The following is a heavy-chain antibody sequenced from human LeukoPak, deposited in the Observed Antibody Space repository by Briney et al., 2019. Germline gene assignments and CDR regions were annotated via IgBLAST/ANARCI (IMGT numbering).Heavy chain of an antibody. Sequence: ASVKVSCKASGGTFSSYAISWVRQAPGQGLEWMGRIIPIFGTTDYAQKFQGRVTITADKSTSTAYMELSSLRSEDTAVYYCARTDYGGNSGNWFDHWGQGTLFTVSS. CDR1: GGTFSSYA. D-gene: IGHD4-23*01. V-gene: IGHV1-69*06. CDR2: IIPIFGTT. CDR3: ARTDYGGNSGNWFDH. J-gene: IGHJ5*02.